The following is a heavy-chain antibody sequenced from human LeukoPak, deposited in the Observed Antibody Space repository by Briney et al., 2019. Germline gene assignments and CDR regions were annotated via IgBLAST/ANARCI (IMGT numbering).Heavy chain of an antibody. V-gene: IGHV3-11*04. CDR1: GFTFSDYY. J-gene: IGHJ4*02. CDR2: ISSSGSTI. Sequence: GGSLRLPCAASGFTFSDYYMSWIRQAPGKGLEWVSYISSSGSTIYYADSVKGRFTISRDNAKNSLYLQMNSLRGEDTAVYYCARVRDDSSGYFPPYFYFDYWGQGTLVTVSS. D-gene: IGHD3-22*01. CDR3: ARVRDDSSGYFPPYFYFDY.